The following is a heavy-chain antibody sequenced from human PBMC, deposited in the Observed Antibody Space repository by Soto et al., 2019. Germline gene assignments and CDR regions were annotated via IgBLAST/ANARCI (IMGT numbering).Heavy chain of an antibody. J-gene: IGHJ4*02. CDR2: IYPGDSDT. CDR3: ARHPASIAVAVTNFDY. V-gene: IGHV5-51*01. CDR1: GYSFTSYW. D-gene: IGHD6-19*01. Sequence: GESLKISCKGSGYSFTSYWIGWVRQMPGKGLEWMGIIYPGDSDTRYSPSFQGQVTISADKSISTAYLQWSSLKASDTAMYYCARHPASIAVAVTNFDYWGQGTLVTVSS.